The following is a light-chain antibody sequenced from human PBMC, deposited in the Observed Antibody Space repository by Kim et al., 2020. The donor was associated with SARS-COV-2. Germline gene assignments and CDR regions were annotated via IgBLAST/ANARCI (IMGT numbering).Light chain of an antibody. CDR1: VLAKKY. Sequence: PGRTARITLAGDVLAKKYARWFQQEPGQAPVLVIYKYTERPSGIPERFSGSRSGPTDPFTISGDQVGDEGDYYCYSYSAAGEPLLGGGTQLTV. CDR3: YSYSAAGEPL. V-gene: IGLV3-27*01. CDR2: KYT. J-gene: IGLJ2*01.